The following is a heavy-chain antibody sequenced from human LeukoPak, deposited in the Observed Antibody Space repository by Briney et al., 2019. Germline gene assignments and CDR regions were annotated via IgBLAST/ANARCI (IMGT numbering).Heavy chain of an antibody. V-gene: IGHV3-15*01. CDR3: IFEAGTADYDFWSGFDY. J-gene: IGHJ4*02. D-gene: IGHD3-3*01. CDR2: IKSKTDGGTT. CDR1: GFTFSNAW. Sequence: GGSLRLSCAASGFTFSNAWMSWVRQAPGKGLEWVGRIKSKTDGGTTDYAAPVKGRFTISRDDSKNTLYLQMNSLKTEDTAVYYCIFEAGTADYDFWSGFDYWGQGTLVTVSS.